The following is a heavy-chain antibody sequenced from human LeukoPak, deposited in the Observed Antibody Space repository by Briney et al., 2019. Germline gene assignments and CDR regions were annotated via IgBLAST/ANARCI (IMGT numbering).Heavy chain of an antibody. CDR3: ASELRFLEWLSQGNWFDP. V-gene: IGHV4-39*07. Sequence: SETLSLTCTVSGGSISSSSYSWGWIRQPPGKGLEWIGSIYYSGSTYYNPSLKSRVTISVDTSKNQFSLKLSSVTAADTAVYYCASELRFLEWLSQGNWFDPWGQGTLVTVSS. J-gene: IGHJ5*02. D-gene: IGHD3-3*01. CDR1: GGSISSSSYS. CDR2: IYYSGST.